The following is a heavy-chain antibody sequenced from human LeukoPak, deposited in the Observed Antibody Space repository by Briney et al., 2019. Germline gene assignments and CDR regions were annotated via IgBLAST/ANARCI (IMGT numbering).Heavy chain of an antibody. CDR3: ARDGSYGSGSWFDP. CDR2: IYYSGST. CDR1: GGSISSYY. D-gene: IGHD3-10*01. Sequence: SETLSLTCTVSGGSISSYYWSWIRQPPGKGLEWIGYIYYSGSTNYNPSLKSRVTISVDTSKNQFSLKLSSVTAADTAVYHCARDGSYGSGSWFDPWGQGTLVTVSS. J-gene: IGHJ5*02. V-gene: IGHV4-59*01.